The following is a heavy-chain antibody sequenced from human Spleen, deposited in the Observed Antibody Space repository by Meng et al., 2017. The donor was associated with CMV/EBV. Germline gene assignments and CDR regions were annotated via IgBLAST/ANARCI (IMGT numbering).Heavy chain of an antibody. J-gene: IGHJ6*02. V-gene: IGHV3-21*01. Sequence: GESLKISCAASGFTFSSYSMNWVRQAPGKGLEWVSSISSSSYIYYADSVKGRFTISRDNAKNSLYLQMNSLRAEDTAVYYCASLFGVVPAAMGYYYYGMDVWGQGTTVTVSS. CDR2: ISSSSYI. CDR3: ASLFGVVPAAMGYYYYGMDV. D-gene: IGHD2-2*01. CDR1: GFTFSSYS.